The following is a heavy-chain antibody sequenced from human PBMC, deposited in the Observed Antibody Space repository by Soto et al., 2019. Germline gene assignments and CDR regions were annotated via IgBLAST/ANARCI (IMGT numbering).Heavy chain of an antibody. CDR2: ISAHNGNA. D-gene: IGHD1-1*01. J-gene: IGHJ4*02. CDR3: ARGRYGDY. Sequence: QVHLVQSGAEVKKPGASVKVSCKASGYTFTSYGITWVRQAPGQGLEWMGWISAHNGNADYAQKLQGRVIVTRDTSTSTAYMELRSLRSDDTAVYYCARGRYGDYWGQGALVTVSS. CDR1: GYTFTSYG. V-gene: IGHV1-18*01.